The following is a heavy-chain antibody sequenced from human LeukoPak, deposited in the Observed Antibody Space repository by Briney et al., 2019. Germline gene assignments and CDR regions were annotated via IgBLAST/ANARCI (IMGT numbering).Heavy chain of an antibody. V-gene: IGHV3-30*18. Sequence: GGSLRLSCAASGFTFSSYGMHWVRQAPGKGLEWVAVISYDGSNKYYADSVKGRFTISRDNSKNTLYLQMNSLRAEDTAVYYCAKDSGSSWRDFDYWGQGTLVTVSS. CDR1: GFTFSSYG. CDR2: ISYDGSNK. J-gene: IGHJ4*02. CDR3: AKDSGSSWRDFDY. D-gene: IGHD6-13*01.